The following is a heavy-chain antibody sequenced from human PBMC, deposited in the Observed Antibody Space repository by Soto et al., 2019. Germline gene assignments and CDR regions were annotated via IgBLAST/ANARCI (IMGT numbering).Heavy chain of an antibody. Sequence: SETLSLTCTVSGGSISSGGYYWSWIRQHPGKGLEWIGYIYYSGSTYYNPSLKSRVTISVDTSKNQFSLKLSSVTAADTAVYYCARAPTWRDAFDIWGQGTMVTVSS. V-gene: IGHV4-31*03. CDR3: ARAPTWRDAFDI. CDR1: GGSISSGGYY. J-gene: IGHJ3*02. CDR2: IYYSGST.